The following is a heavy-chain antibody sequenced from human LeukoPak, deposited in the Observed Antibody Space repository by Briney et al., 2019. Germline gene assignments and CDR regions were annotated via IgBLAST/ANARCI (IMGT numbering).Heavy chain of an antibody. CDR1: GYSFTSYW. Sequence: GESLKISCKGSGYSFTSYWIGWVRQMPGKGLEWMGIIYPGDSDTRYSPSFQGQVTISVDKSISTAYLEWTSLKAADTAVYYCARHVSSSRVAYDVWGQGTKVTV. J-gene: IGHJ3*01. V-gene: IGHV5-51*01. CDR3: ARHVSSSRVAYDV. D-gene: IGHD5/OR15-5a*01. CDR2: IYPGDSDT.